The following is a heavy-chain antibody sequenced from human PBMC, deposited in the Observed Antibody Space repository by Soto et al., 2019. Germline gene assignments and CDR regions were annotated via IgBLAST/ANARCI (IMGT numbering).Heavy chain of an antibody. CDR2: INHSGST. J-gene: IGHJ6*02. CDR3: ARWARRGRRDGYNGDGHDEGYYYGMDV. V-gene: IGHV4-34*01. Sequence: PSETLSLTCAVYGGSFSGYYWSWIRQPPGKGLEWIGEINHSGSTNYNPSLKSRVTISVDTSKNQFSLKLSSVTAADTAVYYCARWARRGRRDGYNGDGHDEGYYYGMDVWGQGTTVTVSS. CDR1: GGSFSGYY. D-gene: IGHD5-12*01.